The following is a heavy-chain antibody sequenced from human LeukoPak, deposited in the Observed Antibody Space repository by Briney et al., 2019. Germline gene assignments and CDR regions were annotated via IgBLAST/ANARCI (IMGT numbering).Heavy chain of an antibody. Sequence: ASVKVSCKVSGYTLTELSMHWVRPAPGKGLEWMGGFDPEDGETIYAQKFQGRVTMTEDTSTDTAYMELSSLRSEDTAVYYCAPILINTHYYDSSGSAFDIWGQGTMVTVSS. CDR3: APILINTHYYDSSGSAFDI. D-gene: IGHD3-22*01. V-gene: IGHV1-24*01. J-gene: IGHJ3*02. CDR1: GYTLTELS. CDR2: FDPEDGET.